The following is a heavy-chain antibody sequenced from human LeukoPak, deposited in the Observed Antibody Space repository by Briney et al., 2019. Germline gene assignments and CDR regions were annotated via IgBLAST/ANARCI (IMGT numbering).Heavy chain of an antibody. Sequence: SETLSLTLSSAGTFNNGDIRSCIRQSPGKGLEWIGYIFYTGTTLYSPSLRGRVTMSVDTSENQFSLKLSPLSAADTAITSLYSHAIVAVNRRGFVVCGQGTLVTVSS. CDR1: AGTFNNGDI. CDR2: IFYTGTT. CDR3: YSHAIVAVNRRGFVV. D-gene: IGHD1-14*01. V-gene: IGHV4-59*08. J-gene: IGHJ4*02.